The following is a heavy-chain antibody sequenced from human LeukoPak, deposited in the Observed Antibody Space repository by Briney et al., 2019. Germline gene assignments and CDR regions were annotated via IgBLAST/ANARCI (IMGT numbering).Heavy chain of an antibody. Sequence: SETLSLTCTVSGGSISSYYWSWIRQPPGKGLEWIGYIYYSGSTNYNPSLKSRVTISVDTSKNQFSLKLSSVTAADTAVYYCASLMVVTATGSDHWGQGTLVTVSS. CDR2: IYYSGST. D-gene: IGHD2-21*02. CDR3: ASLMVVTATGSDH. V-gene: IGHV4-59*08. CDR1: GGSISSYY. J-gene: IGHJ4*02.